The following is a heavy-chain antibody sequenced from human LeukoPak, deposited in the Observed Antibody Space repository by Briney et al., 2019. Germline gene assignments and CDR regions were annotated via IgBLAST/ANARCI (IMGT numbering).Heavy chain of an antibody. V-gene: IGHV1-69*13. CDR1: GGTFSSYA. J-gene: IGHJ6*03. D-gene: IGHD3-10*01. Sequence: SVKVSCKASGGTFSSYAISWVRQAPGQGLEWMGGIIPIFGTANYAQKFQGRVTITADESTSTAYMELSSLRSEDTAVYYCAGVNYYGSGSYTYYYYMDVWGKGTTVTISS. CDR2: IIPIFGTA. CDR3: AGVNYYGSGSYTYYYYMDV.